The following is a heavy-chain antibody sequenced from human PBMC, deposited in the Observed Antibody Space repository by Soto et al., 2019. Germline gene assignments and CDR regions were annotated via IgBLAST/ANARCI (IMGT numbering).Heavy chain of an antibody. J-gene: IGHJ6*02. D-gene: IGHD3-16*01. V-gene: IGHV1-69*01. CDR2: IIPIFGTA. Sequence: QVQLVQSGAEVKKPGSLVKVSCKASGGTFSSYAISWVRQAPGQGLEWMGGIIPIFGTANYEQKFQGRVTITADESTSTAYMEQSRLKSEDTAVYYCARGFGWGGPLYGMEVWGQGTTVTVSS. CDR3: ARGFGWGGPLYGMEV. CDR1: GGTFSSYA.